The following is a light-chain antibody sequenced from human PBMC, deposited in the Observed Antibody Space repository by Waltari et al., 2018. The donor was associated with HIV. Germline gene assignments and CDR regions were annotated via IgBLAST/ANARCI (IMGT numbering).Light chain of an antibody. V-gene: IGKV1-5*03. J-gene: IGKJ1*01. CDR1: QNINSW. Sequence: DIQMTQSPSTLSASVGDRVTITCRASQNINSWLAWYQQKPGKAPKLLSYKASSLESGVPSRFSGSRSGTEFTLTISSLQPDDFATYYCQQYNTFSTFGQGTKVEIK. CDR3: QQYNTFST. CDR2: KAS.